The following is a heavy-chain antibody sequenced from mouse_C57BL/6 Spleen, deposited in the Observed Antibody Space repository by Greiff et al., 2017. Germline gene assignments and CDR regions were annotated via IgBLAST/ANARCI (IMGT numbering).Heavy chain of an antibody. CDR1: GYTFTSYW. V-gene: IGHV1-61*01. CDR2: IYPSDSET. CDR3: ARRGNDYYAMDY. J-gene: IGHJ4*01. Sequence: VQLQQPGAELVRPGSSVKLSCKASGYTFTSYWMDWVKQRPGQGLEWIGNIYPSDSETHYNQKFKDKATLTVDNSSSTAYMQLSSLTSEDSAVYYGARRGNDYYAMDYWGQGTSVTVSS.